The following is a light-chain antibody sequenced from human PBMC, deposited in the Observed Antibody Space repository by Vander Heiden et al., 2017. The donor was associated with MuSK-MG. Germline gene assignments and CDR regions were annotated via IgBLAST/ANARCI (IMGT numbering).Light chain of an antibody. CDR1: QSISSY. V-gene: IGKV1-39*01. J-gene: IGKJ1*01. CDR3: QQSDSTPHT. Sequence: DIQMTQSPSSLSASVGDRVTITCRASQSISSYLNWYQQKPGKAPKLLIYAASSLQSGVPSRFSGSGSGTDFTLTISRLQPEDFATYYCQQSDSTPHTFGQGTMVEIK. CDR2: AAS.